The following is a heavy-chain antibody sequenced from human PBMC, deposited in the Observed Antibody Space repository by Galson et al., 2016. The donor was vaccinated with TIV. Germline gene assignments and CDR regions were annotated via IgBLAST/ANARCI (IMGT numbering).Heavy chain of an antibody. D-gene: IGHD4-17*01. CDR1: GYNFTNYW. CDR3: ARPHYGDGDY. Sequence: QSGAEVKKPGESLRISCKTSGYNFTNYWIIWVRQMPGRGLEWVGRIDPEDSYTEYSPSFQGHVTISTDKSIGTSYLQWSSLQASDTAIDYCARPHYGDGDYCGLEPLSPSP. V-gene: IGHV5-10-1*01. CDR2: IDPEDSYT. J-gene: IGHJ4*01.